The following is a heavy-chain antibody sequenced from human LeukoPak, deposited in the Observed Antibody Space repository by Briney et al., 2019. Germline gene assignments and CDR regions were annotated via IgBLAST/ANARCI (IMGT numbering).Heavy chain of an antibody. CDR3: AKSNCSSTSCFYYYYGMDV. D-gene: IGHD2-2*01. CDR2: ISGSGGST. CDR1: GFTFSSYA. V-gene: IGHV3-23*01. Sequence: GGSLRLSCAASGFTFSSYAMSWVRQAPGKGLEWVSAISGSGGSTYCADSVKGRFTISRDNSKNTLYLQMNSLRAEDTAVYYCAKSNCSSTSCFYYYYGMDVWGQGTTVTVSS. J-gene: IGHJ6*02.